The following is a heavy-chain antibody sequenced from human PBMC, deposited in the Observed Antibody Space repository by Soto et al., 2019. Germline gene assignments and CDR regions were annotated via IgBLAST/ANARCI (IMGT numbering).Heavy chain of an antibody. D-gene: IGHD5-18*01. Sequence: ASVKVSCKASGGTFSSYAISWVRQAPGQGLEWMGGIIPIFGTANYAQKFQGRVTITADESTSTAYMELSSLRSEDTAVYYCARDSFTGYSYSYYFDYWGQGTLVTVSS. CDR3: ARDSFTGYSYSYYFDY. CDR1: GGTFSSYA. CDR2: IIPIFGTA. V-gene: IGHV1-69*13. J-gene: IGHJ4*02.